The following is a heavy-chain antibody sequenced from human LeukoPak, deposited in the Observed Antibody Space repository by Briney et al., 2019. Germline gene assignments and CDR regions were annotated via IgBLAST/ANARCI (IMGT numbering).Heavy chain of an antibody. CDR1: GFTFSSYW. J-gene: IGHJ4*02. CDR3: AKGSLGMDGDFDY. D-gene: IGHD7-27*01. Sequence: GGSLRLSCAASGFTFSSYWMSWVRQAPGKGLEWVANIKQDGSEKYYVDSVKGRFTISRDNSKNSLYLQMNSLRTEDTALYYCAKGSLGMDGDFDYWGQGTLVTVSS. V-gene: IGHV3-7*03. CDR2: IKQDGSEK.